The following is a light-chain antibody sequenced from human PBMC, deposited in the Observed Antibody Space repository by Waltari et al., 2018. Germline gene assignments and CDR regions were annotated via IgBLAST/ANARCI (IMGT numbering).Light chain of an antibody. Sequence: IQMTQSPSSLSASVGDRVSITCRASQTITNYLNWYQQKTGKAPKLLIYDAFCLQSGVPSRFSGSGSGTYFTLSISSLQPEDSATYYCQQSYGTPYTFGQGTKLEIK. V-gene: IGKV1-39*01. J-gene: IGKJ2*01. CDR3: QQSYGTPYT. CDR2: DAF. CDR1: QTITNY.